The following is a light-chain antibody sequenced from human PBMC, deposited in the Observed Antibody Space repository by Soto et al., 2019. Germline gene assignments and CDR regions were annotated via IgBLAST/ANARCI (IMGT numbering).Light chain of an antibody. CDR1: QGISND. J-gene: IGKJ1*01. CDR3: LQYNSYPWT. CDR2: AAS. V-gene: IGKV1-17*01. Sequence: DIQMTQSPSSLSASLGDRVTITCRASQGISNDLGWYQQKPGKAPRRLIYAASSLQSGVPSRFRGSGSGTEFTLTISSLEPEDFATYYCLQYNSYPWTFGQGTEVEIK.